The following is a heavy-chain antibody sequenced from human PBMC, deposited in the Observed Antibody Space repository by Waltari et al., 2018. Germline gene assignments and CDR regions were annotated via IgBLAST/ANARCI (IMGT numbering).Heavy chain of an antibody. D-gene: IGHD3-16*01. CDR3: ASGGHVDY. J-gene: IGHJ4*02. Sequence: EVLLVESGGGLVQPGGSLRLSCAASGFTFSNFWMTWVRQAPGKGVEWGANSKGDGSENHYLDSVRGRFTVSRDNARNSLYLQMNSLRADDTAVYYCASGGHVDYCGQGTLVTVSS. CDR1: GFTFSNFW. V-gene: IGHV3-7*03. CDR2: SKGDGSEN.